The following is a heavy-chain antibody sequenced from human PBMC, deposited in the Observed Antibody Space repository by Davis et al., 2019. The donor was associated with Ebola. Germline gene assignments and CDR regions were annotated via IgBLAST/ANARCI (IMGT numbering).Heavy chain of an antibody. Sequence: ASVKVSCKASGYTFTGYYMYWVRQAPGQGLEWMGWINPNSGGTNYAQKVQGRVTMTADTFTSTVYMELRSLRSDDTAVYYCARASSHGYSSSWYDYYYGMDVWGQGTTVTVSS. CDR2: INPNSGGT. CDR1: GYTFTGYY. D-gene: IGHD6-13*01. J-gene: IGHJ6*02. CDR3: ARASSHGYSSSWYDYYYGMDV. V-gene: IGHV1-2*02.